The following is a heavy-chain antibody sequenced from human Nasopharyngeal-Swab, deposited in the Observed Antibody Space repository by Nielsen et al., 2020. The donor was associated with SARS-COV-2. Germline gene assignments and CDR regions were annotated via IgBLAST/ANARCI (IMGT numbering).Heavy chain of an antibody. V-gene: IGHV1-2*06. D-gene: IGHD6-13*01. CDR2: INPNSGGT. CDR1: GYTFTGYY. Sequence: ASVKVSCKASGYTFTGYYMHWVRQTPGQGLEWMGRINPNSGGTNYAQKFQGRVTMTRDTSISTAYMELSRLRSDDTAVYYCARDWEQQYDAFDIWGQGTMVTVSS. CDR3: ARDWEQQYDAFDI. J-gene: IGHJ3*02.